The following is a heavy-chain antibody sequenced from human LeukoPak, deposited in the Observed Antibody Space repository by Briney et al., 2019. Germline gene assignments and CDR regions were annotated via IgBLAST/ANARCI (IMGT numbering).Heavy chain of an antibody. J-gene: IGHJ5*02. CDR3: AMGGDYPLNWFDP. Sequence: GGSLRLSCAASGFTFSSYGMHWVRQAPGKGLEWVAVIWYDGSNKYYADSVKGRFTNSRENSKNTLYLQMNSLRAEDTAVYYCAMGGDYPLNWFDPWGQGTLVTVSS. CDR1: GFTFSSYG. V-gene: IGHV3-33*01. D-gene: IGHD4-17*01. CDR2: IWYDGSNK.